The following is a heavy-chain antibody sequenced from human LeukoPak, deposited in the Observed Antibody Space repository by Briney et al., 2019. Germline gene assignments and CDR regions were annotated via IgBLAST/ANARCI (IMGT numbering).Heavy chain of an antibody. Sequence: PGGSLRLSCAASGFIYINYAVIWVRQAPGRGLEWVSTISGTGGFTTSTYYADSVKGRFTISRDNSDNKLYLQMDGLRADDTAVYYCVKDRRYAGKSALSCLDPGGQGTLVTVSS. V-gene: IGHV3-23*01. CDR1: GFIYINYA. J-gene: IGHJ5*02. D-gene: IGHD4-23*01. CDR2: ISGTGGFTTST. CDR3: VKDRRYAGKSALSCLDP.